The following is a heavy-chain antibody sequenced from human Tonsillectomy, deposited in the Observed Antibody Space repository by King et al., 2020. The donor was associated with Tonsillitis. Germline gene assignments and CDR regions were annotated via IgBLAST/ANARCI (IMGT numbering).Heavy chain of an antibody. Sequence: VQLVESGGGVVRPGGSLRLSCAASGFTFDDYGMSWVRQAPGKGLEWVSGINWNGGSTGYADSVKGRFTISRDNAKNSLYLQMNSLRAEDTALYYCARVGLLWFGGLLNYYYYYMDVWGKGTTVTVS. V-gene: IGHV3-20*04. J-gene: IGHJ6*03. D-gene: IGHD3-10*01. CDR1: GFTFDDYG. CDR2: INWNGGST. CDR3: ARVGLLWFGGLLNYYYYYMDV.